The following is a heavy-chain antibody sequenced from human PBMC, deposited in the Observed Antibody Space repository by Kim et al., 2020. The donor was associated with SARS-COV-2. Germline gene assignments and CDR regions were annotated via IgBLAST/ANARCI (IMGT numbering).Heavy chain of an antibody. V-gene: IGHV1-58*01. CDR1: GFTFTSSA. Sequence: VKVSCKASGFTFTSSAVQWVRQARGQRLEWIGWIVVGSGNTNYAQKFQERVTITRDMSTSTAYMELSSLRSEDTAVYYCAAVSGSYYYYYGMDVWGQGTTVTVSS. D-gene: IGHD1-26*01. CDR2: IVVGSGNT. J-gene: IGHJ6*02. CDR3: AAVSGSYYYYYGMDV.